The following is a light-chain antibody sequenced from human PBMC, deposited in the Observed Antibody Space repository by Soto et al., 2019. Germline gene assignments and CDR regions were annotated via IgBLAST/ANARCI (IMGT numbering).Light chain of an antibody. CDR3: SSYTTGNTK. CDR1: SSDIGSYNF. J-gene: IGLJ3*02. V-gene: IGLV2-14*01. Sequence: QSALTQPASVSGSPGQSITISCTGTSSDIGSYNFVSWYQQYPGKAPKVIIYEVSNRPSGVSNRFSGSKSGNTASLTISGHQAEDDADYYCSSYTTGNTKFGGGTKVTVL. CDR2: EVS.